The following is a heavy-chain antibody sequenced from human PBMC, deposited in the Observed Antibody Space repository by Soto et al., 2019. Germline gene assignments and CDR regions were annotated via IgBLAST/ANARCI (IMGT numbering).Heavy chain of an antibody. V-gene: IGHV1-18*01. Sequence: QVQLVQSGPEVKKPGASVKVSCKASGYTFTTYGINWVRQAPGQGLEWMGWISAYNGNTNYAQKLQGRVTMTSDTSRRTAYMELSSLRSDDTAVYYCARGGGVYHYYGMDVWGQGTTVTVSS. D-gene: IGHD2-21*01. CDR1: GYTFTTYG. J-gene: IGHJ6*02. CDR3: ARGGGVYHYYGMDV. CDR2: ISAYNGNT.